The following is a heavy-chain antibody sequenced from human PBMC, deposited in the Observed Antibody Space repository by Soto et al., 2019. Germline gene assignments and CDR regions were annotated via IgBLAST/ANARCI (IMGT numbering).Heavy chain of an antibody. V-gene: IGHV1-18*01. J-gene: IGHJ4*02. CDR3: ARGGGFSHSYFGY. Sequence: QVPLVQSGSEVKNPGASVKVSCKASGYTFISYAVAWVRQAPGQGLEWMGGITTHNGNTNYEQAFQGRVTMTTDTSTSTAYMELRSLRSDVTAVYYCARGGGFSHSYFGYWGQGTLVTVSS. CDR2: ITTHNGNT. D-gene: IGHD5-18*01. CDR1: GYTFISYA.